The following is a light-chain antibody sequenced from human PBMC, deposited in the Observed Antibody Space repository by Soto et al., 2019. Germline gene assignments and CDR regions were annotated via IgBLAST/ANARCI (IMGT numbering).Light chain of an antibody. CDR3: RSYTRSIKV. CDR1: NSDVGGYNY. CDR2: DVS. V-gene: IGLV2-14*01. Sequence: QSALTQPASVSGSPGQSITISCTGTNSDVGGYNYVSWYQQHPGKAPKLMIYDVSNRPSGVSNRFSGSKSGTTASLTIYGLQADDEADYYCRSYTRSIKVFGTGNKVTLL. J-gene: IGLJ1*01.